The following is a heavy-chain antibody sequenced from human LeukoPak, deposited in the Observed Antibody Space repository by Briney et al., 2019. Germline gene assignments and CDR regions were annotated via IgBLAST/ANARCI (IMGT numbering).Heavy chain of an antibody. CDR1: EFTFSVYW. V-gene: IGHV3-74*01. CDR3: AKDPEYFQH. J-gene: IGHJ1*01. Sequence: PGGSLRLSCAASEFTFSVYWMHWVRQAPGKGLVWVSRISGDGASTSYADSVKGRFTISRDNAKNTVYLQMNSLRAEDTAVYYCAKDPEYFQHWGQGTLVTVSS. CDR2: ISGDGAST.